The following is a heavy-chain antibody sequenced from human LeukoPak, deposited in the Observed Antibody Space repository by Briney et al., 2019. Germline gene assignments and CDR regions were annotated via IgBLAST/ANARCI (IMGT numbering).Heavy chain of an antibody. V-gene: IGHV1-69*04. Sequence: SVKVSCKASGGTFSSYAISWVRQAPGQGLEWMGRIIPILGIANYAQKFQGRVTITADKSTNTAFMELSSLRSEDTTVYCCARNYYYNSGGCRVFYIGGKGTMVTVS. CDR1: GGTFSSYA. D-gene: IGHD3-22*01. J-gene: IGHJ3*02. CDR3: ARNYYYNSGGCRVFYI. CDR2: IIPILGIA.